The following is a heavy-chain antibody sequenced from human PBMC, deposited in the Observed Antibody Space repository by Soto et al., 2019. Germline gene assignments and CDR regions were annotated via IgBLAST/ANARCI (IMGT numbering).Heavy chain of an antibody. CDR1: GFTFSDYY. CDR2: INSGSTSI. CDR3: ARDNKARWLDY. V-gene: IGHV3-11*01. J-gene: IGHJ4*02. Sequence: PGGSLRLSCAASGFTFSDYYMNWVRQAPGKGLEWVADINSGSTSIYYADSVKGRFTISRDNAKNSLYLKMDSLRAEDTAIYYCARDNKARWLDYWRQGTVVTVSS.